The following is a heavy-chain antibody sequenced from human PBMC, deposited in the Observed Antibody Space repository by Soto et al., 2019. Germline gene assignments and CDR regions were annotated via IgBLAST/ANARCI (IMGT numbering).Heavy chain of an antibody. CDR2: IYYSGST. Sequence: SHSCSSAEVSISGGDHYGSWGRQPLGKGLEWIGYIYYSGSTYYNPSLKSRVTISVDTSKNQFSLKLSSVTAADTAVYYCARRGYDYVWVDWFDPWGQGNLVKVSS. CDR1: EVSISGGDHY. J-gene: IGHJ5*02. V-gene: IGHV4-30-4*01. D-gene: IGHD3-16*01. CDR3: ARRGYDYVWVDWFDP.